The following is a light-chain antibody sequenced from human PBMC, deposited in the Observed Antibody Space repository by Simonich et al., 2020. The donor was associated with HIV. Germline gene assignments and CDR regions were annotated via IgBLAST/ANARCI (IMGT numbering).Light chain of an antibody. CDR2: DDS. V-gene: IGLV3-21*03. J-gene: IGLJ3*02. Sequence: SYVLTQQPSVSVAPGTTARITCGGNNIGRKSVHWYQQKPGQAPVLVVYDDSARPSGIPGRFSGSNPGNTATLTISRVEAGDEADYYCQVWDSSSDHPVFGGGTKLTVL. CDR3: QVWDSSSDHPV. CDR1: NIGRKS.